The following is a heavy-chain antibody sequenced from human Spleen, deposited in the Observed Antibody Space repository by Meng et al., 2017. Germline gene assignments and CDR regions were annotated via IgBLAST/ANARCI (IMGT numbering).Heavy chain of an antibody. J-gene: IGHJ4*02. Sequence: GESLKISCAASGFTFRSYEMNWVRQAPGKGLEWLSYISTTGSTLYYADSVKGRLTISRDNAKSTLFLQMNSLRAEDTAVYYCTRRDYWGQGTLVTVSS. CDR2: ISTTGSTL. CDR1: GFTFRSYE. CDR3: TRRDY. V-gene: IGHV3-48*03.